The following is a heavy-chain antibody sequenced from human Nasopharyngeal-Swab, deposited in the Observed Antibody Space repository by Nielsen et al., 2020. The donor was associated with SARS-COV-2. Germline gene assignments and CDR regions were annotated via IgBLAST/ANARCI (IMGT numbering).Heavy chain of an antibody. V-gene: IGHV1-2*04. CDR2: INPNSGGT. CDR1: GYTFTGYY. Sequence: ASVKVSCKASGYTFTGYYMHWVRQAPGQGLEWMVWINPNSGGTNYAQKFQGWVTMTSDTSISTAYMELSRLGADDTAVYYCAIFGLDVELDWFDPWGQGTLVTVSS. CDR3: AIFGLDVELDWFDP. D-gene: IGHD6-6*01. J-gene: IGHJ5*02.